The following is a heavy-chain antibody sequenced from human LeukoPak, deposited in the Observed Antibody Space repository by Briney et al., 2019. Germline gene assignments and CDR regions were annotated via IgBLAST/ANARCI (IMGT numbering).Heavy chain of an antibody. V-gene: IGHV4-28*06. Sequence: SDTLSLTCAVSGYSITSRNWWGWIRQPPGKGLEWIGYIFSSGSTNYNPSLKSRVTMSVDTSKNQFSLKLSSVTALDTAVYYCARMNYVSSGWGAPFDYWGQGTLVTVSS. CDR2: IFSSGST. D-gene: IGHD1-7*01. CDR3: ARMNYVSSGWGAPFDY. CDR1: GYSITSRNW. J-gene: IGHJ4*02.